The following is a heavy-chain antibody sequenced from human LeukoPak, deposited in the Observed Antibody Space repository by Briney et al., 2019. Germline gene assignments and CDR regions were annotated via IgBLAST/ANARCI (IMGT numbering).Heavy chain of an antibody. D-gene: IGHD3-10*01. Sequence: PGGSLRLSCAASGFTFSGSAMHWVRQASGKGLEWVGRIRSKANSYATAYAASVKGRFTISRDDSKNTAYLQMNSLKTEDTAVYYCTRPQQGTYYYGSGSYSESGDYWGQGTLVTVSS. CDR2: IRSKANSYAT. CDR3: TRPQQGTYYYGSGSYSESGDY. J-gene: IGHJ4*02. V-gene: IGHV3-73*01. CDR1: GFTFSGSA.